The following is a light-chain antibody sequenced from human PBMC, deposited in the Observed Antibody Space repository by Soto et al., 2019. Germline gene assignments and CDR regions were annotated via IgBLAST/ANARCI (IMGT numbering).Light chain of an antibody. CDR2: AGS. CDR1: SSDVGSYNL. V-gene: IGLV2-23*01. CDR3: CSYAGSRYWV. J-gene: IGLJ3*02. Sequence: QSVLTQPASVSGSPGQSITISCTGTSSDVGSYNLVSWYQQHPGKAPKLMIYAGSKRPSGVSNRFSGSTSGNTASLTISGLQGEDEADYYRCSYAGSRYWVFGGGTKLTVL.